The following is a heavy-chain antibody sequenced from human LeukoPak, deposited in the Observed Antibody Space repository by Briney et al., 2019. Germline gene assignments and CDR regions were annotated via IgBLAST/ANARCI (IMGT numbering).Heavy chain of an antibody. CDR2: INSDGSTR. CDR3: ARGPGALDY. V-gene: IGHV3-74*01. D-gene: IGHD7-27*01. Sequence: GKSLRLSCAASGFDFKNHWMHWVRQAPGKGLVWVSRINSDGSTRGYADSVKGRFTISRDNAKNSLYLQMNSLRAEDTAVYYCARGPGALDYWGQGTLVTVSS. CDR1: GFDFKNHW. J-gene: IGHJ4*02.